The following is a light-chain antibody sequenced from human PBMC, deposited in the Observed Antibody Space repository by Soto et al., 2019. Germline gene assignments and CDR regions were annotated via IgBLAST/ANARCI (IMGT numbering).Light chain of an antibody. J-gene: IGLJ1*01. Sequence: QSVLTQPASVSGSPGQSITISCTGTSSDVGGYKYVSWYQHHPGKAPKLMIYDVSDRPSGVSDRFSGSKSGNTASLTISGLQAEDEADYYCSSYTSSISYVFGTGTKLTVL. V-gene: IGLV2-14*03. CDR2: DVS. CDR1: SSDVGGYKY. CDR3: SSYTSSISYV.